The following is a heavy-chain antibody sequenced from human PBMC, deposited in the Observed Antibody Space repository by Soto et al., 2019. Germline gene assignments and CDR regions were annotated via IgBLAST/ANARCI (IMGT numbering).Heavy chain of an antibody. V-gene: IGHV1-18*01. Sequence: GASVKVSCKASGYTFTSYGISWVRQAPGQGLEKMGWISAHNGNTNYAQKLQGIVTVTTDTSTSTAYMELRSLRSFVTSFYFCARVRDFWSGHPFDYWGQGTLVTVSS. CDR1: GYTFTSYG. J-gene: IGHJ4*02. CDR3: ARVRDFWSGHPFDY. D-gene: IGHD3-3*01. CDR2: ISAHNGNT.